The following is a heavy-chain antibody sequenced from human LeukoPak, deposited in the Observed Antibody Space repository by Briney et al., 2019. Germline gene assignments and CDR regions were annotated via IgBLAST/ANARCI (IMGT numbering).Heavy chain of an antibody. CDR2: INPRGGST. J-gene: IGHJ4*02. Sequence: ASVKVSCKASGYTFPSYYMHWVRQAPGQGLEWMGIINPRGGSTTYAQKFQGRLTMISDTSTSTVYMELSSLRSDDTAVYYCARRGILTGYMFDYWGQGTLVTVSS. V-gene: IGHV1-46*03. CDR1: GYTFPSYY. D-gene: IGHD3-9*01. CDR3: ARRGILTGYMFDY.